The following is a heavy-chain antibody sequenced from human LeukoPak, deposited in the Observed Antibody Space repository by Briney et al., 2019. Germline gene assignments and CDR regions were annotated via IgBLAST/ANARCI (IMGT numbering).Heavy chain of an antibody. V-gene: IGHV4-34*01. CDR2: INHSGST. Sequence: AETLSLTCAVYGGSFSGYYWSWIRQPPGKGLEWIGEINHSGSTNYNPSLKSRVTISVDTSKNQFSLKLSSVTAADTAVYYCARGGRLRYFDWLPYYYYYYGMDVWGQGTTVTVSS. CDR1: GGSFSGYY. D-gene: IGHD3-9*01. J-gene: IGHJ6*02. CDR3: ARGGRLRYFDWLPYYYYYYGMDV.